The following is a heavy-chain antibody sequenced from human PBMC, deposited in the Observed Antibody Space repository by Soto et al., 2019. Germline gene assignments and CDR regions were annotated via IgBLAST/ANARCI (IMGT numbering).Heavy chain of an antibody. CDR3: TRDASRGSSARGWFDP. CDR2: ISSNSAYI. J-gene: IGHJ5*02. D-gene: IGHD6-13*01. CDR1: GFTFRSFT. Sequence: GGSLRLSCAASGFTFRSFTMNWVRQAPGKGLEWVSTISSNSAYIYYTDALRGRFTISRDNAKNSLHLQMNSLRAEDTAVYYCTRDASRGSSARGWFDPWGPGTLVTVSS. V-gene: IGHV3-21*01.